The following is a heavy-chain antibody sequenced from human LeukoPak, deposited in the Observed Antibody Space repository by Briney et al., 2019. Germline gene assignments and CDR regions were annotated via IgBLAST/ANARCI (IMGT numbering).Heavy chain of an antibody. V-gene: IGHV3-30-3*01. Sequence: GRSLRLSCAASGFTFSSYAMHWVRQAPGKGLEWVAVISYDGSNKYYADSVKGRFTISRDNSKNTLYLQMNSLRAEDTAVYYCGRDFAVTRGDYGGQGTLVTVSS. CDR1: GFTFSSYA. J-gene: IGHJ4*02. CDR3: GRDFAVTRGDY. CDR2: ISYDGSNK. D-gene: IGHD4-17*01.